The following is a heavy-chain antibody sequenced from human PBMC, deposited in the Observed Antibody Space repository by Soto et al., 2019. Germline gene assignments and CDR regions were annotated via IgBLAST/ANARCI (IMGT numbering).Heavy chain of an antibody. CDR2: LNQDGSEK. V-gene: IGHV3-7*01. CDR3: ARREIVVGADWFDP. J-gene: IGHJ5*02. D-gene: IGHD2-2*01. CDR1: GITFMNYW. Sequence: VQLVESGGGLVQPGGSLRLSCAASGITFMNYWMTWVRQAPGKGLEWVANLNQDGSEKHYVDSVKGRFTISRDNAKNSLYLQMNGLRAEDTAVYYCARREIVVGADWFDPWGQGTLVTVSP.